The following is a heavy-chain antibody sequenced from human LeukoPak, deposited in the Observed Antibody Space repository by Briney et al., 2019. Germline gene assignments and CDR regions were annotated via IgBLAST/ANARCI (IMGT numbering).Heavy chain of an antibody. Sequence: GGSLRLSCAASGFTFSSYAMSWVREAPGKGLEWVSAISGSGGSTYYGDSVKGRFTISRDNSKNTLYLQMNSLRAEDTAVYYCAKDRAYSSTPSTGLDYWGQGTLVTVSS. CDR3: AKDRAYSSTPSTGLDY. CDR2: ISGSGGST. CDR1: GFTFSSYA. D-gene: IGHD6-13*01. V-gene: IGHV3-23*01. J-gene: IGHJ4*02.